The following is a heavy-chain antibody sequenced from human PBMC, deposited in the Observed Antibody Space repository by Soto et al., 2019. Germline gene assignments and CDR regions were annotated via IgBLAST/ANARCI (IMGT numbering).Heavy chain of an antibody. V-gene: IGHV3-7*01. D-gene: IGHD4-17*01. CDR2: IKQDGSEK. CDR1: GFTFSSYW. Sequence: GGSLRLSCAASGFTFSSYWMSWVRQAPGKGLEWVANIKQDGSEKYYVDSVKGRFTISRDNAKNSLYLQMNSLRAEDTAVYYCAREVIHGDYVGAFDIWGQGTMVTVSS. J-gene: IGHJ3*02. CDR3: AREVIHGDYVGAFDI.